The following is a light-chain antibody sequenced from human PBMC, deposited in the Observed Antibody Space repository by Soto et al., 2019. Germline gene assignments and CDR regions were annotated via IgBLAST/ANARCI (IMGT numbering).Light chain of an antibody. Sequence: TQSPLSLPVTPGEPTSISCRSSQSLLHLNGNNYLDWYLQKPGQSPQLLIYLGSNRASGVPDRFSGSGSGTDFTLKSSRVEAEDVGIYYCMQALQNPVTFGQGTRLEIK. V-gene: IGKV2-28*01. CDR1: QSLLHLNGNNY. J-gene: IGKJ5*01. CDR2: LGS. CDR3: MQALQNPVT.